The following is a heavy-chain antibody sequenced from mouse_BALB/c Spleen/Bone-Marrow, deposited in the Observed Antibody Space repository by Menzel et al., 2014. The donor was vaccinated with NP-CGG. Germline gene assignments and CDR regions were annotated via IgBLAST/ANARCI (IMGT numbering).Heavy chain of an antibody. D-gene: IGHD2-2*01. CDR3: GRGGLRREGYAMDY. CDR1: GYSFTGYF. V-gene: IGHV1-37*01. Sequence: EVKLVESGPELVKPGASVKISCKASGYSFTGYFMNWVKQSHGKSLEWIGRINPYNGDTFYNQKFKGKATLTVDKPSSTAHMELLSLTSEDSAVYYCGRGGLRREGYAMDYWGQGTSVTVSS. J-gene: IGHJ4*01. CDR2: INPYNGDT.